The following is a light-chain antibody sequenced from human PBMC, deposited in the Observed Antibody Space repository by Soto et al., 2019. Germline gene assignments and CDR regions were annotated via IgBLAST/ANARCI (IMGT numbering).Light chain of an antibody. J-gene: IGLJ2*01. CDR3: CSYAGSSPIVV. CDR1: SSDVGSYNL. Sequence: QSALTQPASVSGSPGQSITISCTGTSSDVGSYNLVSWYQQHPGKAPKLMIYEGSKRPSGVSNRFSGSKSGNTASLTISGLQAEDEADYYCCSYAGSSPIVVFGGGTKLTVL. CDR2: EGS. V-gene: IGLV2-23*03.